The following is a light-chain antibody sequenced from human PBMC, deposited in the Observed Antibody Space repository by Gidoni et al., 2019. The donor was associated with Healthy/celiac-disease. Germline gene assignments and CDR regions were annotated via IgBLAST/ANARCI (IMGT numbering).Light chain of an antibody. J-gene: IGLJ3*02. V-gene: IGLV2-11*02. CDR2: DVS. CDR3: CSYAGSYPLV. CDR1: SSDVGGYNY. Sequence: QSALTQPRSESGSPGQSVTISCTGTSSDVGGYNYVSWYPQHPGKAPQLMLYDVSKRPSGVPDRFSGSKSGNTASLTISGLQAEYEADYYCCSYAGSYPLVFGGGTKLTVL.